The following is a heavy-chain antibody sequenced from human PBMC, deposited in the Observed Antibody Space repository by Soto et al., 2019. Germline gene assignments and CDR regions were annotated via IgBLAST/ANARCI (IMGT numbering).Heavy chain of an antibody. CDR3: ARQRYDIVTGFYNYGMDV. CDR2: VYYTGST. Sequence: PSESLSLTCTVSGCSSSSYYWSWIRQTPGQGLEWIGYVYYTGSTNYNPSLKSRVTISIDTSKNQFSLRLSSVTAADTAVYYCARQRYDIVTGFYNYGMDVWGQGTTVTVS. J-gene: IGHJ6*02. CDR1: GCSSSSYY. D-gene: IGHD3-9*01. V-gene: IGHV4-59*08.